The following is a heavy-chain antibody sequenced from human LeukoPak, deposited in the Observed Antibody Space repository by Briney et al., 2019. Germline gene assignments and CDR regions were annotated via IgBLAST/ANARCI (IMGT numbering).Heavy chain of an antibody. Sequence: ASVKVSCKASGYTFTSYDINWVRQATGQGLEWMGWMNPNSGNTGYAQKFQGRVTMTRNTSISTAYMELSSLRSEDTAVYYCARGGYSSSWSRYNWFDPWGQGTLVTVSS. CDR2: MNPNSGNT. J-gene: IGHJ5*02. V-gene: IGHV1-8*01. CDR3: ARGGYSSSWSRYNWFDP. D-gene: IGHD6-13*01. CDR1: GYTFTSYD.